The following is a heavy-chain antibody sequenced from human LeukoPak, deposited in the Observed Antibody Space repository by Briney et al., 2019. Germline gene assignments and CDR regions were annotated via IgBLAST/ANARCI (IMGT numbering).Heavy chain of an antibody. V-gene: IGHV3-33*01. J-gene: IGHJ5*02. Sequence: PGRSLRLSCAASGFTFSSYGMHWVRQAPGKGLEWVAVIWYDGSNKYYADSVKGRFTISRDNSKNTLYLQMNSLRAEDTAVYYCARDPDSSGYYSTWGWFDPWGQGTLVTVSS. CDR2: IWYDGSNK. D-gene: IGHD3-22*01. CDR1: GFTFSSYG. CDR3: ARDPDSSGYYSTWGWFDP.